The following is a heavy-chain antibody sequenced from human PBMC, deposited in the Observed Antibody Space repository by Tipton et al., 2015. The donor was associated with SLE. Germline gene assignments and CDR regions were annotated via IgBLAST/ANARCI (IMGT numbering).Heavy chain of an antibody. Sequence: SLRLSCAASGFIFSAYWMGWVRQAPGKGLECVANINEDGTETYYVRSVKGRFTISRDNARNSLDLQMSSLRAEDTAVYYCAKDIVATTPIYGMDVWGQGTTVTVSS. CDR3: AKDIVATTPIYGMDV. CDR2: INEDGTET. D-gene: IGHD5-12*01. CDR1: GFIFSAYW. J-gene: IGHJ6*02. V-gene: IGHV3-7*01.